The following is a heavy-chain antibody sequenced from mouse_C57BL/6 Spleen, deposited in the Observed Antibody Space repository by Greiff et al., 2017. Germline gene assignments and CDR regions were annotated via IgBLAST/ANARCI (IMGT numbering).Heavy chain of an antibody. D-gene: IGHD3-3*01. CDR3: ARGGDGGWFAD. Sequence: QVQLQQSGAELVRPGASVTLSCKASGYTFTDYEMHWVKQTPVHGLEWIGAIDPETGGTAYNQMFKGKAILTADTSSSPAYMELRSLTSEDSAVYYWARGGDGGWFADWGKGTLVTVSA. CDR1: GYTFTDYE. V-gene: IGHV1-15*01. J-gene: IGHJ3*01. CDR2: IDPETGGT.